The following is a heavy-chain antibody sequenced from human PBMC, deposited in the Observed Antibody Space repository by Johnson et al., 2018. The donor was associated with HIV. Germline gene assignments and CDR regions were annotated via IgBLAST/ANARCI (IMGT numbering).Heavy chain of an antibody. V-gene: IGHV3-30-3*01. Sequence: QMQLVESGGGVVQPGRSLRLSCAASGFTFSSYAMHWVRQAPGKGLEWVAVISYDGSNKYYADSVKGRFTISRDNSKNTLYLQMNSRRAEDTAVYYCASPLEAAAGPMDAFDIWGQGTMVTVSS. CDR1: GFTFSSYA. J-gene: IGHJ3*02. CDR2: ISYDGSNK. D-gene: IGHD6-13*01. CDR3: ASPLEAAAGPMDAFDI.